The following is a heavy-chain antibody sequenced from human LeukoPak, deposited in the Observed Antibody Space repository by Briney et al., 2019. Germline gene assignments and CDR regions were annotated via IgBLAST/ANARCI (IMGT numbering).Heavy chain of an antibody. Sequence: GGSLRLSCAASGFTFSSYAMHWVRQAPGKGLEWVAVISFDGSNKYYADSVKGRFTISRDNSKNTLYLQMNSLRAEDTAVYYCARMVGITGTTAFGYWGQGTLVTVSS. CDR3: ARMVGITGTTAFGY. V-gene: IGHV3-30-3*01. D-gene: IGHD1-7*01. J-gene: IGHJ4*02. CDR1: GFTFSSYA. CDR2: ISFDGSNK.